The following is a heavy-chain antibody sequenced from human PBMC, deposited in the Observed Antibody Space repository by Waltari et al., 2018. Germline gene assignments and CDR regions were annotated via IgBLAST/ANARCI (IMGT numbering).Heavy chain of an antibody. CDR1: GFTVSSNY. J-gene: IGHJ4*02. D-gene: IGHD6-13*01. CDR3: VSPLSAAATGEHY. Sequence: EVQLVESGGGLVQPGGSLRLSCAASGFTVSSNYMSWVRQAPGKGLEWVSVIYSGGSTYYADSVKGRFTISRDNSKNTLYLQMNSLRAEDTAMYYCVSPLSAAATGEHYWGQGTLVTVSS. V-gene: IGHV3-66*02. CDR2: IYSGGST.